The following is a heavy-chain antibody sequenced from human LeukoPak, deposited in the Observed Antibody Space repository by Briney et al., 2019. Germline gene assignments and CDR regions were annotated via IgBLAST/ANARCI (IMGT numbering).Heavy chain of an antibody. CDR3: ARGGMVRVSNWFDP. CDR1: GYTFTSYD. CDR2: MNPNSGNT. D-gene: IGHD3-10*01. V-gene: IGHV1-8*01. J-gene: IGHJ5*02. Sequence: GASVKVSCKASGYTFTSYDINWVRQATGQGLEWMGWMNPNSGNTGYAQKFQGRVTMTRNTSISTANMELSSLRSEDTAVYYCARGGMVRVSNWFDPWGQGTLVTVSS.